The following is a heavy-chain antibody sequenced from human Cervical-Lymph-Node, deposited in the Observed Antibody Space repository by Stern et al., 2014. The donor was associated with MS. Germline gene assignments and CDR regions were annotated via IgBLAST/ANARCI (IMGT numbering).Heavy chain of an antibody. CDR2: IYTDGST. D-gene: IGHD3-3*01. CDR3: AGEIFGINAAAMAPDAFDA. J-gene: IGHJ3*01. CDR1: GFIVSKNY. Sequence: VQLVESGGDLIQPGGSLRLSCEAPGFIVSKNYMSWVRQAPGKGLEWVSLIYTDGSTYDASSVKARVSIARDGSKNELFLQMNCLRAEATTMYHCAGEIFGINAAAMAPDAFDAWGQGTMVTVSS. V-gene: IGHV3-53*01.